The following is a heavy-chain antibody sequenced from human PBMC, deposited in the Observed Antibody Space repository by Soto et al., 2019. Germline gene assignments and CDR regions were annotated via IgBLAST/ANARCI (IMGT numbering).Heavy chain of an antibody. Sequence: EVQLVQSGGGLDQPGGSLRLSCAASGFTVSNNYLSWVRQAPGKGLQWVSLIYSDGGTDYAESVKGRFTISRDNSKNTLYLQMNSLKAEDTAIYYCATRMTTAPYWGQGTLVTVSS. D-gene: IGHD4-17*01. CDR3: ATRMTTAPY. CDR1: GFTVSNNY. CDR2: IYSDGGT. J-gene: IGHJ4*02. V-gene: IGHV3-66*01.